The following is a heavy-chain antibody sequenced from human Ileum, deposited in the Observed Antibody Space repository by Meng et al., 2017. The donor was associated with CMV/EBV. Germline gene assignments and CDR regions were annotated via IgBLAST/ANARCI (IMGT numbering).Heavy chain of an antibody. D-gene: IGHD2-15*01. J-gene: IGHJ5*02. V-gene: IGHV1-2*02. CDR2: INPNSGGT. Sequence: QVRVVQFGAEVKKPGASVKVSCKASGYTFTAYYIHWVRQAPGQGLEWMGWINPNSGGTNYAQKFQGRVTMTRDTSISTVYMELNRLTSDDTAVYYCARVPGLEVADANWFDPWGQGTLVTVSS. CDR3: ARVPGLEVADANWFDP. CDR1: GYTFTAYY.